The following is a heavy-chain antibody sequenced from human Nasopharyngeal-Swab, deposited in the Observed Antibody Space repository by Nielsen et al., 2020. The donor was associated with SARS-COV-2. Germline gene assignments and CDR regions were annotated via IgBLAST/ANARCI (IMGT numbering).Heavy chain of an antibody. CDR2: ISYDGSNK. V-gene: IGHV3-30-3*01. D-gene: IGHD3-16*01. CDR3: ARVLKHQSSPDY. Sequence: GGSLRLSCAASGFTFSSYAMHWVRQAPGKGLEWVAVISYDGSNKYYADSVKGRFTISRDNSKNTLYLQMNSLRAEDTVVYYCARVLKHQSSPDYWGQGTLVTVSS. J-gene: IGHJ4*02. CDR1: GFTFSSYA.